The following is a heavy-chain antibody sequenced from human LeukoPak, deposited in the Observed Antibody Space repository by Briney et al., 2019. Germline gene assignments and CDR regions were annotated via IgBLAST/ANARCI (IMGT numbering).Heavy chain of an antibody. V-gene: IGHV1-69*05. CDR1: GGTFSSYA. CDR3: AREEYYYDSSGCYVGVDY. J-gene: IGHJ4*02. D-gene: IGHD3-22*01. Sequence: SVKVSCKASGGTFSSYAISWVRQAPGQGLEWMGRIIPIFGTANYAQKFQGRVTITTDESTSTAYMELSSLRSEDTAVYYCAREEYYYDSSGCYVGVDYWGQGTLVTVSS. CDR2: IIPIFGTA.